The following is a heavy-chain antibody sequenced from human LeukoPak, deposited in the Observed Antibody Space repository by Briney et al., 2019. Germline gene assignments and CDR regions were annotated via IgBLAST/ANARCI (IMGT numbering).Heavy chain of an antibody. CDR2: IYPGDSDT. CDR3: ARHRYCSGGSCGDFDY. V-gene: IGHV5-51*01. J-gene: IGHJ4*02. Sequence: GESLQISCKGSGYRFTSYWIGWVRQMPGKGLEWMGIIYPGDSDTRYSPSFQGQVTISADKSISTAYLQWSSLKASDTAMYYCARHRYCSGGSCGDFDYWGQGTLVTVSS. D-gene: IGHD2-15*01. CDR1: GYRFTSYW.